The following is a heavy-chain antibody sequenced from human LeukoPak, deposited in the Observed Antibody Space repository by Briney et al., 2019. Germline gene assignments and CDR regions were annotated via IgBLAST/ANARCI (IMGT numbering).Heavy chain of an antibody. CDR1: GYTFTSYD. V-gene: IGHV1-2*02. Sequence: ASVKVSCKASGYTFTSYDINWVRQATGQGLEWMGWMNPNSGGTNYAQKFQGRVTMTRDTSISTAYMELSRLRSDDTAVYYCARALYSGYVKWGQGTLVTVSS. D-gene: IGHD5-12*01. J-gene: IGHJ4*02. CDR2: MNPNSGGT. CDR3: ARALYSGYVK.